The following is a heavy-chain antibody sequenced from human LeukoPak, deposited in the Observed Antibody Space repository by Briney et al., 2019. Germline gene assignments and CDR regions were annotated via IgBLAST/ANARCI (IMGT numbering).Heavy chain of an antibody. CDR3: ARHWGDILTGPIYYFDY. Sequence: SETLSLTCAVYGGSFSGYYWSWIRQPPGKGLEWIGEINHSGSTNYNPSLKSRVTISVDTSKNQFSLELSSVTAADTAVYYCARHWGDILTGPIYYFDYWGQGTLVTVSS. J-gene: IGHJ4*02. CDR2: INHSGST. D-gene: IGHD3-9*01. V-gene: IGHV4-34*01. CDR1: GGSFSGYY.